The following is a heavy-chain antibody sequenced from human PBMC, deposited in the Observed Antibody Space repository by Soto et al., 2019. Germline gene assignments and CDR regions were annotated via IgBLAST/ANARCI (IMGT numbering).Heavy chain of an antibody. V-gene: IGHV1-3*01. J-gene: IGHJ4*02. CDR3: ATPQDYDGCLDS. Sequence: QVQFVQSGAEVKKPGASVKVSCKTPGYTFTRYHIHWVRQAPGQRLEWMGWINVGNVNKRYSQKFQGRLTLTRDTPGNTAYLELNSLISEDTAVYYCATPQDYDGCLDSWGQGTLVTVSS. CDR1: GYTFTRYH. D-gene: IGHD3-22*01. CDR2: INVGNVNK.